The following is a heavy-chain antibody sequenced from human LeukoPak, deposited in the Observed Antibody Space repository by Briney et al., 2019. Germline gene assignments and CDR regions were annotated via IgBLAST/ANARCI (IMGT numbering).Heavy chain of an antibody. V-gene: IGHV1-18*01. J-gene: IGHJ4*02. CDR1: GYTFTTYG. Sequence: ASVKVSCKTSGYTFTTYGVSWVRQAPGQGLEWMGWVSGYTGSTNYAERFQGRVTMTTDTSTTTVYMEMTSLRSDDTAVYYCARGEVSASLYYFDFWGQGTLVTVS. D-gene: IGHD2-2*01. CDR3: ARGEVSASLYYFDF. CDR2: VSGYTGST.